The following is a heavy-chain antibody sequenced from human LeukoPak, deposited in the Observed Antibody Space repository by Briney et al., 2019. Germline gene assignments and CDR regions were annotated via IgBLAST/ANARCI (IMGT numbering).Heavy chain of an antibody. CDR2: INTNTGDP. V-gene: IGHV7-4-1*02. J-gene: IGHJ4*02. Sequence: ASVKVSCTASGYTFTSYAMNWVRQAPGQGLEWMGWINTNTGDPTYAQGFTGRFVFSLDTSVSTAYLQISSLKAEDTAVYYCARDGIYDFWSGYYQGGVDYWGQGTLVTVSS. CDR1: GYTFTSYA. D-gene: IGHD3-3*01. CDR3: ARDGIYDFWSGYYQGGVDY.